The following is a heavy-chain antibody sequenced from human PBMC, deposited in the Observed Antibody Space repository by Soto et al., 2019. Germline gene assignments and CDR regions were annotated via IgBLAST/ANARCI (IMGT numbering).Heavy chain of an antibody. CDR3: ARDPAP. V-gene: IGHV4-31*03. Sequence: LSLTCTVSGVSITRGGYYWSWIRQHPGKGLEWIGYIYNIGTTYYNPYLKSRVTISVATSKNQFSLKLTSVTAADTAVYYCARDPAPWGQGTLVTVSS. CDR1: GVSITRGGYY. J-gene: IGHJ5*02. CDR2: IYNIGTT.